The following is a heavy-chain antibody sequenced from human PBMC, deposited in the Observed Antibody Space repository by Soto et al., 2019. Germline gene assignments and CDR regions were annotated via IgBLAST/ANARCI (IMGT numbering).Heavy chain of an antibody. V-gene: IGHV1-2*02. Sequence: ASVKVSCKASGYTFTDYAIHWVRQAPGQGLQWMGWINPKNGGTNYAQTFQGRVSMTRDTSISTVYIHLSNLRSDDTAVYDCARYSSGWFQDYYDGMAVWGQGTTVTVSS. J-gene: IGHJ6*02. CDR3: ARYSSGWFQDYYDGMAV. D-gene: IGHD6-19*01. CDR1: GYTFTDYA. CDR2: INPKNGGT.